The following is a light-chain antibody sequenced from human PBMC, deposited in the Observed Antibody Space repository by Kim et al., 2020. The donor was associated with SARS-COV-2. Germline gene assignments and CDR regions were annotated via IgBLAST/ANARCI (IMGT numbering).Light chain of an antibody. Sequence: VAARQTASISCSGDKLGDKYACWYQQKPGQSPVLVIYQDSKRPSGIPGRFSGSNSGNTATLTISGTQAMDEADYYCQAWDSSTYYVFGTGTKVTVL. V-gene: IGLV3-1*01. CDR1: KLGDKY. CDR2: QDS. J-gene: IGLJ1*01. CDR3: QAWDSSTYYV.